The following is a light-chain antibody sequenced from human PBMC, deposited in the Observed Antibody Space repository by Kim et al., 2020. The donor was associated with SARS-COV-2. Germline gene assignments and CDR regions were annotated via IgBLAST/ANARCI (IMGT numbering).Light chain of an antibody. V-gene: IGKV1-5*03. J-gene: IGKJ1*01. CDR3: QQFSVSPWT. CDR2: TAS. CDR1: ESISDW. Sequence: DIRMSQSPSTLSASVGDRVTMTCRASESISDWVAWYQQKPGKAPKLLIYTASTLESGVPSRFSGSGSGTEFTLTINSLQPDDVAMYYCQQFSVSPWTFGQGTKVDIK.